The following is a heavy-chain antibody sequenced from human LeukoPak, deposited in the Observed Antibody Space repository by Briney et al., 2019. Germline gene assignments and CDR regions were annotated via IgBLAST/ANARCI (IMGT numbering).Heavy chain of an antibody. CDR1: GFTFSSYG. Sequence: GGSLRLSCAASGFTFSSYGMHWVRQAPGKGLEWVAVIWYDGSNKYYADSVKGRFTISRDNSKNTLYLQMNSLSADDTAVYYCARGPNYGARVDYLDSWGQGTKVTVSS. CDR2: IWYDGSNK. J-gene: IGHJ4*02. D-gene: IGHD4-17*01. V-gene: IGHV3-33*01. CDR3: ARGPNYGARVDYLDS.